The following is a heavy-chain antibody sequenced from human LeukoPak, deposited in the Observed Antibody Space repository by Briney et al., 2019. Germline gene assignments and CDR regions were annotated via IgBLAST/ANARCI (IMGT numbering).Heavy chain of an antibody. CDR2: IGGSGSST. D-gene: IGHD3-10*01. CDR1: GFRFSDYA. CDR3: AKLWFGELGAVYFDY. Sequence: GGSLRLSCAASGFRFSDYAMSWVRQAPGKGLEWVSGIGGSGSSTYYADSVKGRFTISRDNSKNTLYLQMNSLRAEDTAVYYCAKLWFGELGAVYFDYWGQGTLVTVSS. J-gene: IGHJ4*02. V-gene: IGHV3-23*01.